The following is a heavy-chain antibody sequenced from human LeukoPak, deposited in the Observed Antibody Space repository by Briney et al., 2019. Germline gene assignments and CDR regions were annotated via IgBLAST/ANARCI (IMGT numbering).Heavy chain of an antibody. CDR2: IWYDGSNK. J-gene: IGHJ6*02. CDR3: ARDGISGYDYYGMDV. V-gene: IGHV3-33*01. D-gene: IGHD1-26*01. Sequence: GGSLRLSCAASGFTFSSYGMHWVRQAPGKGLEWVAVIWYDGSNKYYADSVKGRFTISRDNAKNSLYLQMNSLRAEDTAVYYCARDGISGYDYYGMDVWGQGTTVTVSS. CDR1: GFTFSSYG.